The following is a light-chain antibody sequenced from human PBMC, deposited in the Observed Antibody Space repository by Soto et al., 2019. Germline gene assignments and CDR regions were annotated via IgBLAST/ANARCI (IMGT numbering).Light chain of an antibody. CDR2: DVS. CDR3: SSYTSSSTLYV. Sequence: QSALTQPASVSGSPGQSITISCTGTSSDVGGYNYVSWYQQHPGKAPTLMIYDVSNRPSGVSNRFSGSKSGNTASLNISGLQAEDEADYYCSSYTSSSTLYVFGTGTKLTVL. J-gene: IGLJ1*01. CDR1: SSDVGGYNY. V-gene: IGLV2-14*01.